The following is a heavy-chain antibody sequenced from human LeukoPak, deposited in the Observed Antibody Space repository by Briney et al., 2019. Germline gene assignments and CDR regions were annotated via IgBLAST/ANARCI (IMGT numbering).Heavy chain of an antibody. V-gene: IGHV3-23*01. J-gene: IGHJ4*02. CDR2: ISGSGGRT. D-gene: IGHD3-22*01. CDR1: GFTFSSYA. CDR3: ARGSYYYDSSGPTWY. Sequence: GGSLRLSCAASGFTFSSYAMSWVRQAPGKGLEWVSGISGSGGRTYYADSVKGRFTISRDNSKNTLYLQMNSLRAEDTAVYYCARGSYYYDSSGPTWYWGQGTLVTVSS.